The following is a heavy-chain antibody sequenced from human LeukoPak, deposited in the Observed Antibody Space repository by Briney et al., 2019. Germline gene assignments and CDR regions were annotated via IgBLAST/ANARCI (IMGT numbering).Heavy chain of an antibody. CDR3: AKDDRWLQFCC. D-gene: IGHD5-24*01. CDR1: GFTFSDYY. CDR2: ISSSGSTI. V-gene: IGHV3-11*01. J-gene: IGHJ4*02. Sequence: GGSLRLSCAASGFTFSDYYMSWIRQAPGKGLEWVSYISSSGSTIYYADSVKGRFTISRDNSRNTVYLQMNSLRAEDTAVYYCAKDDRWLQFCCWGQGTLVTVSA.